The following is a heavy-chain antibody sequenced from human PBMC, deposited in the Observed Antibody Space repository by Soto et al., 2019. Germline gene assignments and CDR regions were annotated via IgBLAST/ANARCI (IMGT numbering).Heavy chain of an antibody. CDR3: ARDKDSYSSGWSPPHFQH. V-gene: IGHV3-11*01. CDR2: ISSSGSTI. D-gene: IGHD6-19*01. J-gene: IGHJ1*01. Sequence: QVQLVESGGGLVKPGGSLRLSCAASGFTFSDYYMSWIRQAPGKGLEWVSYISSSGSTIYYADSVKGRFTISRDNGKNSLYLQMNSLRAEDTAVYYCARDKDSYSSGWSPPHFQHWGQGTLVTVSS. CDR1: GFTFSDYY.